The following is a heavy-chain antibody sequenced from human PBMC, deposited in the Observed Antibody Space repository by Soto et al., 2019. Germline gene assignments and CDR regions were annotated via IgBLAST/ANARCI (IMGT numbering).Heavy chain of an antibody. J-gene: IGHJ5*02. CDR2: IYHSGST. CDR1: GGSISSGGYS. Sequence: SETLSLTCAVSGGSISSGGYSWSWIRQPPGKGLEWIGYIYHSGSTYYNPSLKSRVTISVDRSKNQFSLKLSSVTAADTAVYYCARGRKITFGGVIVSWFDPWGQGTLVTVSS. D-gene: IGHD3-16*02. CDR3: ARGRKITFGGVIVSWFDP. V-gene: IGHV4-30-2*01.